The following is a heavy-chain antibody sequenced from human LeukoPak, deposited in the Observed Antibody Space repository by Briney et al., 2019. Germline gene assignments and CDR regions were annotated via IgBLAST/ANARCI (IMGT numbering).Heavy chain of an antibody. CDR1: GYTFTSYG. D-gene: IGHD4-17*01. V-gene: IGHV1-18*01. J-gene: IGHJ4*02. CDR2: ISTYNGET. Sequence: ASVKVSCKASGYTFTSYGISWVRQVPGQGLEWMGWISTYNGETNYAEKVQGRVTLTTDTSTNTAYMEMRSLRSDDTAIYYCARGVDDFGDICFDYWGRGTQVTVSS. CDR3: ARGVDDFGDICFDY.